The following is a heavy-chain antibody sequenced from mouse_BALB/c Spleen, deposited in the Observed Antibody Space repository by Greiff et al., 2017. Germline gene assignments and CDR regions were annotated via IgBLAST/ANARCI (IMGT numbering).Heavy chain of an antibody. CDR1: GFTFSDYG. CDR3: AREYYGSSYSLMDY. D-gene: IGHD1-1*01. Sequence: EVKLQESGGGLVQPGGSRKLSCAASGFTFSDYGMAWVRQAPGKGPEWVAFISNLAYSIYYADTVTGRFTISRENAKNTLYLEMSSLRSEDTAMYYCAREYYGSSYSLMDYWGQGTSVTVSS. CDR2: ISNLAYSI. J-gene: IGHJ4*01. V-gene: IGHV5-15*02.